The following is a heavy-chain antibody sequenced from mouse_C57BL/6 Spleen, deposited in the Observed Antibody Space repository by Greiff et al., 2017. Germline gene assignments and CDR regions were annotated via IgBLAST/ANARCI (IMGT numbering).Heavy chain of an antibody. Sequence: QVQLKESGPGLVQPSQSLSITCTVSGFSLTSYGVHWVRQSPGKGLEWLGVIWSGGSTDYNAAFISRLSISKDNSKSQVFFKMNSLQADDTAIYYCARPYYYGSSSYYAMDYWGQGTSVTVSS. J-gene: IGHJ4*01. CDR1: GFSLTSYG. CDR2: IWSGGST. D-gene: IGHD1-1*01. V-gene: IGHV2-2*01. CDR3: ARPYYYGSSSYYAMDY.